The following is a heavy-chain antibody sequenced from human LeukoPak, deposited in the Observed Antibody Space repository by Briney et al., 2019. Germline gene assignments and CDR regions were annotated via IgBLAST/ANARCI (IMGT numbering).Heavy chain of an antibody. CDR1: GYTFTSYY. CDR2: INPSGGST. D-gene: IGHD2-2*02. CDR3: ASWAGCSSTSCYNYYYMDV. Sequence: ASVKVSCKASGYTFTSYYMHWVRQAPGQGLEWMGIINPSGGSTSYAQKFQGRVTMTRDTSTSTAYMELSSLRSEDTAVYYCASWAGCSSTSCYNYYYMDVWGKGTTVTVSS. V-gene: IGHV1-46*01. J-gene: IGHJ6*03.